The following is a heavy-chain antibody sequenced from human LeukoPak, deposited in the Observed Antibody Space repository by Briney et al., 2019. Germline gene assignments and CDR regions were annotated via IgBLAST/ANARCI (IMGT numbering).Heavy chain of an antibody. V-gene: IGHV3-66*01. CDR2: IYTGGST. D-gene: IGHD3-10*01. Sequence: PGGSLRLSCAASGFTVSSNYMSWVRQAPGKGLEWVSVIYTGGSTYYADSVKGRFTISRDNSKNTLYLQMNSLRVEDTAVYYCAREPYGSGTPPYYYYGMDVWGLGTTVTVSS. CDR1: GFTVSSNY. J-gene: IGHJ6*02. CDR3: AREPYGSGTPPYYYYGMDV.